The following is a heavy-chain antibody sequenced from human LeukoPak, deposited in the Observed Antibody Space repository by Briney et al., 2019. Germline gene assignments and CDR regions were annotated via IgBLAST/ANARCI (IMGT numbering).Heavy chain of an antibody. J-gene: IGHJ4*02. Sequence: PVGSLRLSCAAPGFTLNTYSMNCVRQTPRERLWWVSYSSSGSSAIYYGDAAKGRFTISRDNAKKSLYLQMNSLRDEDTAVYYCAASYSMTRFDYWGQGTLVTVSS. CDR2: SSSGSSAI. V-gene: IGHV3-48*02. D-gene: IGHD4-11*01. CDR1: GFTLNTYS. CDR3: AASYSMTRFDY.